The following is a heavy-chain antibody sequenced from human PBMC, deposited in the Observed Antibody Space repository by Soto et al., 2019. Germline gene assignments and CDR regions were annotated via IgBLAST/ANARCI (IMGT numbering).Heavy chain of an antibody. CDR3: ARGPTPIYSTSWFDY. V-gene: IGHV3-21*01. D-gene: IGHD6-13*01. CDR1: GFTFSSYS. CDR2: ISSSSSYI. Sequence: GGSLRLSCAASGFTFSSYSMNWVRQAPGKGLEWVSSISSSSSYIYYADSVKGRFTISRDNAKNSLYLQMNSLRAEDTAVYYCARGPTPIYSTSWFDYWGQGTLVTVSS. J-gene: IGHJ4*02.